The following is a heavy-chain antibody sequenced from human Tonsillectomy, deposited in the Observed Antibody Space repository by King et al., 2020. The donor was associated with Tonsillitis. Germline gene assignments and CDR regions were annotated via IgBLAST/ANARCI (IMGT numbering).Heavy chain of an antibody. Sequence: VQLVESGGGLVQPGGSLRLSCAASGFTFSSYWMSWVRQAPGKGLEWVANIKQDGSEKYYVDSLKGRFTISRDNAKNSLYLQMNSLRAEDTAVYYCARAPRLDLAAAGLNWFDPWGQGTLVTVSS. D-gene: IGHD6-13*01. CDR3: ARAPRLDLAAAGLNWFDP. CDR1: GFTFSSYW. V-gene: IGHV3-7*04. J-gene: IGHJ5*02. CDR2: IKQDGSEK.